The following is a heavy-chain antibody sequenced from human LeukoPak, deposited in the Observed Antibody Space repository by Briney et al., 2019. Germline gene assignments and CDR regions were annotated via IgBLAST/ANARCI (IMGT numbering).Heavy chain of an antibody. Sequence: TSETLSLTCAVYGGSFSGYYWSWIRQPPGKGLEWIGEINHSGSTNYNPSLKSRVTISVDTSKNQFSLKLSSVTAADTAVYYCARSKSSGKYFDYWGQGTLVTVSS. D-gene: IGHD3-22*01. CDR1: GGSFSGYY. J-gene: IGHJ4*02. V-gene: IGHV4-34*01. CDR2: INHSGST. CDR3: ARSKSSGKYFDY.